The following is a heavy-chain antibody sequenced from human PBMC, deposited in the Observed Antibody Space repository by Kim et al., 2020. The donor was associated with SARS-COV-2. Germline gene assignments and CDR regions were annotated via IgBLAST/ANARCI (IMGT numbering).Heavy chain of an antibody. CDR1: GGSVTSHY. CDR2: FHYSGSV. J-gene: IGHJ2*01. Sequence: SETLSLTCTVSGGSVTSHYWSWIRQPPGKGLEWIGYFHYSGSVNYNPYLKSRVTISVDTSKNQLSLKLSSVTAADTAVYYCARRIVSYFDLWGRGTLVTV. D-gene: IGHD1-26*01. V-gene: IGHV4-59*08. CDR3: ARRIVSYFDL.